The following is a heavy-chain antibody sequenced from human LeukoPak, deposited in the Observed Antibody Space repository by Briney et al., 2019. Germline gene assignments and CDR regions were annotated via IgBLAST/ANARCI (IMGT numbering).Heavy chain of an antibody. D-gene: IGHD3-22*01. Sequence: TSETLSLTCAVYGGSFSGYYWSWIRQPPGKGLEWIGEINHSGSTNYNPSLKSRVTISVDTSKNQFSLKLSSVTAADTAVYYCVRAPGWGIVVVKNAFDIWGQGTMVTVSS. J-gene: IGHJ3*02. V-gene: IGHV4-34*01. CDR2: INHSGST. CDR3: VRAPGWGIVVVKNAFDI. CDR1: GGSFSGYY.